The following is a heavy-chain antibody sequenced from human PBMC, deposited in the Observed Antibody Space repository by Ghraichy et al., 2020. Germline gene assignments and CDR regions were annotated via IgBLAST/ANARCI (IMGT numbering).Heavy chain of an antibody. V-gene: IGHV3-23*01. J-gene: IGHJ4*02. CDR2: INISGGTT. CDR3: AKEGRWLGYYFDY. D-gene: IGHD5-12*01. Sequence: GGSLRLSCAASGFKFSNYGMTWVRQAPGKGLEWVADINISGGTTNYADSVKGRFTISSDNSKNTLFLQMNSLRADDTAIYYCAKEGRWLGYYFDYWGQGILVTVSS. CDR1: GFKFSNYG.